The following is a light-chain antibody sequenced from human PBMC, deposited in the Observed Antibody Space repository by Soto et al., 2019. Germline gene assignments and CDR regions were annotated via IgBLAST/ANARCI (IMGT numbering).Light chain of an antibody. CDR3: SSFASSNTGV. CDR1: SSDVGAYNY. Sequence: QSALTQPPSASGSPGQSVTISCTGTSSDVGAYNYVSWYQQHAGKAPKLVIYEVTKRPSGVPDRFSGSKSANTASLTVSGLQAEDEAEYYCSSFASSNTGVFGGGTKVTVL. CDR2: EVT. V-gene: IGLV2-8*01. J-gene: IGLJ3*02.